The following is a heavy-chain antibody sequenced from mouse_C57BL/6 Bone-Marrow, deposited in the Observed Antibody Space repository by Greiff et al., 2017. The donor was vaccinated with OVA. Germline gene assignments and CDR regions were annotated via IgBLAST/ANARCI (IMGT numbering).Heavy chain of an antibody. CDR3: AREGIYYGKHWYFDV. V-gene: IGHV1-31*01. D-gene: IGHD2-1*01. Sequence: EVQLQQSGPELVKPGASVKISCKASGYSFTGYYMHWVKQSHGNILDWIGYIYPYNGVSSYNQKFKGKATMTVDKSSSTAYMELRSLTSEDSAVYYCAREGIYYGKHWYFDVWGTGTTVTVSS. CDR1: GYSFTGYY. J-gene: IGHJ1*03. CDR2: IYPYNGVS.